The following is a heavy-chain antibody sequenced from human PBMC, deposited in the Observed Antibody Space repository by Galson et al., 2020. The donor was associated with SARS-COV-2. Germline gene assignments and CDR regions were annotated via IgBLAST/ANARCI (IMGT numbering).Heavy chain of an antibody. J-gene: IGHJ6*02. CDR2: IYYSGST. Sequence: SETLSLTCTVSGGSISSYYWSWIRQPPGKGLEWIGYIYYSGSTNYNPSLKSRVTISVDTSKNQFSLKLSSVTAADTAVYYCAGWVVPAAYYYYGMDVWGQGTTVTVSS. D-gene: IGHD2-2*01. CDR1: GGSISSYY. CDR3: AGWVVPAAYYYYGMDV. V-gene: IGHV4-59*01.